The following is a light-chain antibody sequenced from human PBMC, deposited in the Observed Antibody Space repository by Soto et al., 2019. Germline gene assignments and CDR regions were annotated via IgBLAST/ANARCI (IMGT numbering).Light chain of an antibody. CDR3: SSYTGSTTHVL. CDR2: EVS. Sequence: QSALTQPASVSGSPGQSITISCTGTSSDVGGYNYVSWYQQHPGKAPKLMIYEVSNRPSGVSNRFSGSKSGNTASLTISGLQAEDEADYYCSSYTGSTTHVLFGGGTQLTVL. V-gene: IGLV2-14*01. CDR1: SSDVGGYNY. J-gene: IGLJ2*01.